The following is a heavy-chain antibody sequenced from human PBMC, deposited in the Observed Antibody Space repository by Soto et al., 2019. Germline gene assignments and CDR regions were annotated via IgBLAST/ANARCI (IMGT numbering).Heavy chain of an antibody. V-gene: IGHV3-23*01. Sequence: GGSLRLSCAASGFTFSSYAMSWVRQAPGKGLEWVSAISGSGGSTYYADSVKGRFTISRDNSKNTLYLQMNSLRAEDTAVYYCAKDLGYDIYDFWSGPTNVDYWGQGTLVTVSS. CDR3: AKDLGYDIYDFWSGPTNVDY. J-gene: IGHJ4*02. D-gene: IGHD3-3*01. CDR1: GFTFSSYA. CDR2: ISGSGGST.